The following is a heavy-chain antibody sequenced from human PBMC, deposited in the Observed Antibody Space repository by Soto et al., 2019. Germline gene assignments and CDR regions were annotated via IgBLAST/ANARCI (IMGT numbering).Heavy chain of an antibody. J-gene: IGHJ4*02. CDR2: ISGSGGST. Sequence: PGGALRLSCAASGFTFSSYAMSWVRQAPGKGLEWVSAISGSGGSTYYADSVKGRFTISRDNSKNTLYLQMNSLRAEDTAVYYCAKDVPSRYNWNDGVLDYWGQGTLVTVSS. CDR1: GFTFSSYA. D-gene: IGHD1-20*01. CDR3: AKDVPSRYNWNDGVLDY. V-gene: IGHV3-23*01.